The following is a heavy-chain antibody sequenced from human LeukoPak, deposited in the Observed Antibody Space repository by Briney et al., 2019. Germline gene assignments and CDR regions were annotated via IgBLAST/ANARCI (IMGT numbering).Heavy chain of an antibody. V-gene: IGHV3-7*04. D-gene: IGHD3-10*01. J-gene: IGHJ4*02. CDR3: ARDRDYYNYFEY. Sequence: GGPLRLSCAASGFTLSRYWMSWVRQAPGKGLEWVANIKHDGSEKYYVDSVKGRFTISRDNAKNSLYLQMNSLRGEDTAVYYCARDRDYYNYFEYWGQGNPVTVSS. CDR2: IKHDGSEK. CDR1: GFTLSRYW.